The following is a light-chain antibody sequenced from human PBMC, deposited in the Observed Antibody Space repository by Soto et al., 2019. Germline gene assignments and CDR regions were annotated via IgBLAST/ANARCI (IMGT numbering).Light chain of an antibody. CDR2: GAS. CDR1: QSLSTSS. V-gene: IGKV3D-20*02. Sequence: EIVLTQSPGTLSLSPGERAALSCRASQSLSTSSLAWYQQKPGHGPRLLIYGASRRATGIPDRFSASESGPDFTLTISSLEPEDSAVYYCQQRSNWPPEFTFGQGTKVDIK. J-gene: IGKJ2*01. CDR3: QQRSNWPPEFT.